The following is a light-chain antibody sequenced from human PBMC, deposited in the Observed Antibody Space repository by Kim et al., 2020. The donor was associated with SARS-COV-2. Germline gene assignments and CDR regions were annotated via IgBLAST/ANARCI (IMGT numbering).Light chain of an antibody. J-gene: IGLJ3*02. CDR3: QSYDSSLGVL. CDR2: SDD. Sequence: QSALTQPPSVSGAPGQRVTISCTGTTSNIGANFDVHWYQQFPGAAPTLIIYSDDRRPAGVPERFSGSKSDTSASLTISGLRPDDEAHYYCQSYDSSLGVLFGGGTQLTVL. CDR1: TSNIGANFD. V-gene: IGLV1-40*01.